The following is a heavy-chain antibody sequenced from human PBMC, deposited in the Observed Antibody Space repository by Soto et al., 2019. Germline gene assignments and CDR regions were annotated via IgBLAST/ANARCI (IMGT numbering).Heavy chain of an antibody. V-gene: IGHV4-30-2*01. J-gene: IGHJ3*02. D-gene: IGHD3-22*01. Sequence: SETLSLTCAVSGGSVNTAGYSWSWIRQPPGKGLEWIGYIYHSGSAYYNPSLKSRVTISLDGSNNHFSLKLISVTAADTAVYYCARVPIYYDSSGYYRYGTFDIWGQGTMVTVSS. CDR2: IYHSGSA. CDR1: GGSVNTAGYS. CDR3: ARVPIYYDSSGYYRYGTFDI.